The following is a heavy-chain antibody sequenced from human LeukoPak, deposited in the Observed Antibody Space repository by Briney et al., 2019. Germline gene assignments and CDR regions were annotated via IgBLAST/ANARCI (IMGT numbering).Heavy chain of an antibody. Sequence: PGGSLRLPCAASGFTFSSYSMNWVRQAPGKGLEWVSSISSSSSYIYYADSVKGRFTISRDNAKNSLYLQMNSLRAEDTAVYYCARVGLPDFWSGSNWFDPWGQGTLVTVSS. D-gene: IGHD3-3*01. CDR3: ARVGLPDFWSGSNWFDP. J-gene: IGHJ5*02. CDR1: GFTFSSYS. V-gene: IGHV3-21*01. CDR2: ISSSSSYI.